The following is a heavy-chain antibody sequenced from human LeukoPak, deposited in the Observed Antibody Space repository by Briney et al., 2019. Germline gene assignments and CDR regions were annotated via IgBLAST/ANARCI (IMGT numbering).Heavy chain of an antibody. J-gene: IGHJ4*02. CDR2: IRSKAHSSST. V-gene: IGHV3-73*01. CDR3: TTFEAASGTYYNLGY. Sequence: GRSLRLSCAASGFAFSASAMHWVCQASGKGLEWVGRIRSKAHSSSTAYAPSVKGRFAISRDDSKNTAYLQINSLKTEDTAVYYCTTFEAASGTYYNLGYWGQGTLVTVSS. D-gene: IGHD3-10*01. CDR1: GFAFSASA.